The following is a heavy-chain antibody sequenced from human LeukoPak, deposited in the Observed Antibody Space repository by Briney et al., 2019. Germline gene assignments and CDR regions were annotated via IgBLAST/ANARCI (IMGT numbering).Heavy chain of an antibody. CDR2: IYASGGST. Sequence: QPGGSLRLSCAASGFTFSSYAINWVRQAPGKGLEWVSGIYASGGSTYYADSVKGRFTISRDNSKNTLYLQMKSLRADDTAVYYCAIPYDSSAYFRAEYFQHWGQGTLVTVSS. J-gene: IGHJ1*01. D-gene: IGHD3-22*01. CDR3: AIPYDSSAYFRAEYFQH. CDR1: GFTFSSYA. V-gene: IGHV3-23*01.